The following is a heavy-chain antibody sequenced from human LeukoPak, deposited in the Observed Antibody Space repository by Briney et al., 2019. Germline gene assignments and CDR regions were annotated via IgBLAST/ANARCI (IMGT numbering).Heavy chain of an antibody. CDR3: AKGLRYFDWPVDY. CDR2: ISYDGSNK. Sequence: GGSLRLSCAASGFTFSSYAMHWVRQAPGKGLGWVAVISYDGSNKYYADSVKGRFTISRDNSKNTLYLQMNSLRAEDTAVYYCAKGLRYFDWPVDYWGQGTLVTVSS. V-gene: IGHV3-30-3*01. CDR1: GFTFSSYA. D-gene: IGHD3-9*01. J-gene: IGHJ4*02.